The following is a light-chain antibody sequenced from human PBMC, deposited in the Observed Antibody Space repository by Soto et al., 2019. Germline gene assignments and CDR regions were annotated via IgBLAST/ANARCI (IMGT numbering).Light chain of an antibody. CDR3: QQYNIYPWT. Sequence: DNQMTQSPSTLSASVGDSVTITCRASQSISSWLAWYQQRPGKAPKVLIYDASSLQSGVPSRFSGSGSGTEFTLTISSLQPDDFATYYCQQYNIYPWTFGQGTEVEIK. CDR1: QSISSW. CDR2: DAS. V-gene: IGKV1-5*01. J-gene: IGKJ1*01.